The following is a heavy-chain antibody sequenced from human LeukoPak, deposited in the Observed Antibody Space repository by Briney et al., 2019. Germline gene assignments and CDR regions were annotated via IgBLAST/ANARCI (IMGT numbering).Heavy chain of an antibody. Sequence: ASVKVSCKASGGTFSSYAISWVRQAPGQGLEWMGRIIPILGIANYAQKFQGRVTITADKSTSTAYMELSSLRSEDTAVYYCARDLLDSCSSTSCYTKGWFDPWGQGTLVTVSS. CDR1: GGTFSSYA. CDR3: ARDLLDSCSSTSCYTKGWFDP. D-gene: IGHD2-2*02. V-gene: IGHV1-69*04. CDR2: IIPILGIA. J-gene: IGHJ5*02.